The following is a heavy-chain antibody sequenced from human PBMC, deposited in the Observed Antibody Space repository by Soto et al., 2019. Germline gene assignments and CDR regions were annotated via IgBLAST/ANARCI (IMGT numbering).Heavy chain of an antibody. V-gene: IGHV1-8*01. D-gene: IGHD3-22*01. J-gene: IGHJ3*01. Sequence: ASVKVSCKASGYTFTSYDINWVRQATGQGLEWMGWMNPNSGNTGYAQKFQGRVTMTRNTSTSTAYMELSSLRSEDTAVYYCARIHLDSSGYYYAFDVWGQGTMVTVSS. CDR3: ARIHLDSSGYYYAFDV. CDR2: MNPNSGNT. CDR1: GYTFTSYD.